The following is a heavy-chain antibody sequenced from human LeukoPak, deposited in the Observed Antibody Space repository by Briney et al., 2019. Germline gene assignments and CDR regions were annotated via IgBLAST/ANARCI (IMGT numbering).Heavy chain of an antibody. Sequence: SETLSLTCTVSGGSISSSSYYWGWIRQPPGKGLEWIGSIYYSGSTYYNPSLKSRVTISADKSKNQVSLKLTSVTAADTAVYYCARFVRYSTNWFDPWGQGTLVTVSS. CDR3: ARFVRYSTNWFDP. V-gene: IGHV4-39*07. CDR1: GGSISSSSYY. D-gene: IGHD6-6*01. CDR2: IYYSGST. J-gene: IGHJ5*02.